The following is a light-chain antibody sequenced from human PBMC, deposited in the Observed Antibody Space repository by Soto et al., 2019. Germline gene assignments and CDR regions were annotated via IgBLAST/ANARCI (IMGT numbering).Light chain of an antibody. CDR1: QSVSSH. CDR3: QQYDNWPLT. V-gene: IGKV3-15*01. Sequence: SVMTQSPVTLSVSTGESPTVSCRASQSVSSHVAWIQQKAGRAPRLLIYDTSSRVTGVPARFSGSGSETEFTLPISGLQSEDFAVYYCQQYDNWPLTFGGGTTLQIK. J-gene: IGKJ4*01. CDR2: DTS.